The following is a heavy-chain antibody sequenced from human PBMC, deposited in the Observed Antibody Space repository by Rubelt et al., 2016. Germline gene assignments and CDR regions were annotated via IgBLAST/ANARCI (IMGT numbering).Heavy chain of an antibody. V-gene: IGHV4-31*03. Sequence: TLSLTCTVSGGSISSGGYYWSWIRQHPGKGLEWIGYIYYSGSTYYNPSLKSRVTISVDTSKNQFSLKLSSVTAADTAVYYCARVWFGEFVMDVWGQGTTVTVSS. J-gene: IGHJ6*02. CDR2: IYYSGST. D-gene: IGHD3-10*01. CDR3: ARVWFGEFVMDV. CDR1: GGSISSGGYY.